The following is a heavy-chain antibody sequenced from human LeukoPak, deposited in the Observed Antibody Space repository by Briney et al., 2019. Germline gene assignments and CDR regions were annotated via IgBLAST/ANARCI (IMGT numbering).Heavy chain of an antibody. CDR3: AGLLYDYNWFDP. CDR2: ITWNRDSI. D-gene: IGHD2-21*02. J-gene: IGHJ5*02. Sequence: PGGSLRLSCAASGFIFDVCAMHWARQAPGKGREGLSCITWNRDSIVCADSVEGGFTISRDNAKNSVYLQMNSLRTEDTALYYCAGLLYDYNWFDPWGQGTLVTVSS. CDR1: GFIFDVCA. V-gene: IGHV3-9*01.